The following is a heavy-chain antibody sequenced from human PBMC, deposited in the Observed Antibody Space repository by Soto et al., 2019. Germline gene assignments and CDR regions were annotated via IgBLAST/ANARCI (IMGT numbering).Heavy chain of an antibody. V-gene: IGHV4-59*08. CDR2: IYYSGST. J-gene: IGHJ3*02. CDR1: GGSISSYY. Sequence: QVQLQESGPGLVKPSETLSLTCTVSGGSISSYYWSWIRQPPGKGLGWIGYIYYSGSTNYNPSLKSRVTLSXDXXKNQFSLKLSSVTAADTAVYYCAGLRVVVMDAFDIWGQGTMVTVSS. CDR3: AGLRVVVMDAFDI. D-gene: IGHD2-15*01.